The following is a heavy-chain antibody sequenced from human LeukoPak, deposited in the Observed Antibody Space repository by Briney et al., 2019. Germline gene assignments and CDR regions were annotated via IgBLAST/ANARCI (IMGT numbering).Heavy chain of an antibody. V-gene: IGHV4-34*01. Sequence: SETLSLTCAVYGGSFSGYYWSWIRQPPGKGLEWIGEINHSGSTNYNPSLKSRVTISVDTSKNQFSLKLSSVTAADTAVYYCARGVVRGVIILKYGMDVWGQGTTVTVSS. CDR2: INHSGST. D-gene: IGHD3-10*01. CDR1: GGSFSGYY. CDR3: ARGVVRGVIILKYGMDV. J-gene: IGHJ6*02.